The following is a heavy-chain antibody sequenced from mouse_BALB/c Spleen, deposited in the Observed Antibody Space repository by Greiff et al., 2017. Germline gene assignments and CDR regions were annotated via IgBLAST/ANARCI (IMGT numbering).Heavy chain of an antibody. Sequence: EVQLVESGPSLVKPSQTLSLTCSVTGDSITSGYWNWIRKFPGNKLEYMGYISYSGSTYYNPSLKSRISITRDTSKNQYYLQLNSVTTEDTATYYCARLSGLSYAMDYWGQGTSVTVSS. V-gene: IGHV3-8*02. D-gene: IGHD6-1*01. J-gene: IGHJ4*01. CDR1: GDSITSGY. CDR2: ISYSGST. CDR3: ARLSGLSYAMDY.